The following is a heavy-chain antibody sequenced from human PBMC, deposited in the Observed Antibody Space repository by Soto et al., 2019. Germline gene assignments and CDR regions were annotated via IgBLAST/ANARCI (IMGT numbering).Heavy chain of an antibody. V-gene: IGHV3-21*01. Sequence: PVGSLRLSCAASGFTFSSYSMNWVRQAPGKGLEWVSSISSSSSYIYYADSVKGRFTISRDNAKNSLYLQMNSLRAEDTAVYYCARGPLYYDFWSSSPPRYYFDYWGQGTLVTVSS. J-gene: IGHJ4*02. CDR1: GFTFSSYS. D-gene: IGHD3-3*01. CDR3: ARGPLYYDFWSSSPPRYYFDY. CDR2: ISSSSSYI.